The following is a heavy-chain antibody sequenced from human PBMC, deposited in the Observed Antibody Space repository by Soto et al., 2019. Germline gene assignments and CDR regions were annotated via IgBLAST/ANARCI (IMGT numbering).Heavy chain of an antibody. CDR2: ISGSGDST. J-gene: IGHJ1*01. Sequence: EVQLLESGGGLVQPGGSLRLSCAASGFTFSSYAMSWVRQAPGKGLEWVSGISGSGDSTYYADSVKGRFTISRDNSKNPLNLQMKSLKAEDTAVYYCAKGVPGIAVAGTGYFQHWGQGTLVTVSS. CDR1: GFTFSSYA. CDR3: AKGVPGIAVAGTGYFQH. D-gene: IGHD6-19*01. V-gene: IGHV3-23*01.